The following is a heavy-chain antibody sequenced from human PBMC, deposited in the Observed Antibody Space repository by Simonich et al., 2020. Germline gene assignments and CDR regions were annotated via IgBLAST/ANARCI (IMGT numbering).Heavy chain of an antibody. V-gene: IGHV4-39*01. Sequence: QLQLQESGPGLVKPSETLSLTCTVSGGSISSSSYYWGWIRQPPGKGLEWIGSIYYRGSTYYNPSIKSRVTISVDTSKNQFSLKLSSVTAADTAVYYCARWAYSSSYFDYWGQGTLVTVSS. J-gene: IGHJ4*02. CDR3: ARWAYSSSYFDY. CDR1: GGSISSSSYY. CDR2: IYYRGST. D-gene: IGHD6-6*01.